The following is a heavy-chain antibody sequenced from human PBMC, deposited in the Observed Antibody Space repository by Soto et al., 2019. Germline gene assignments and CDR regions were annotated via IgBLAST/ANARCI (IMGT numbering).Heavy chain of an antibody. CDR1: GYTFTSYD. Sequence: ASVKVSCKASGYTFTSYDINWVRQATGQGLEWMGWMNPNSGNTGYAQKFQGRVTMTRNTSISTAYMELSSLRSEDTAVYYCARVRSSGGSCYRPYSGMDVWGQGTTVTVYS. CDR2: MNPNSGNT. CDR3: ARVRSSGGSCYRPYSGMDV. J-gene: IGHJ6*02. D-gene: IGHD2-15*01. V-gene: IGHV1-8*01.